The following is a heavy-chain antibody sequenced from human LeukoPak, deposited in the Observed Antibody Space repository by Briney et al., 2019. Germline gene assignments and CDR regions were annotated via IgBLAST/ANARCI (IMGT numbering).Heavy chain of an antibody. CDR3: AKEVGTTIFDYFDY. V-gene: IGHV3-30*02. CDR1: GFTFSSYG. Sequence: PGGSLRLSCAASGFTFSSYGMHWVRQAPGKGLEWVTFIRYDGSTEYYADSVRGRFTISRDNSKNTLYLQMNSLRAEDTAVYYCAKEVGTTIFDYFDYWGQGTLVTVSS. CDR2: IRYDGSTE. J-gene: IGHJ4*02. D-gene: IGHD1-26*01.